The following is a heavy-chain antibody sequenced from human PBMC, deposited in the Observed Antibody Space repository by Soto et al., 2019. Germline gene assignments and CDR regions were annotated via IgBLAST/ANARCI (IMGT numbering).Heavy chain of an antibody. CDR1: GGTFSSYA. V-gene: IGHV1-69*13. CDR2: IIPIFGTA. D-gene: IGHD3-22*01. Sequence: AVKVSCKACGGTFSSYAISWVRQAPGQGLEWMGGIIPIFGTANYAQKFQGRVTITADESTSTAYMELSSLRSEDTAVYYCARDHYYDSSGYLWFDPWGQGTLVTVSS. J-gene: IGHJ5*02. CDR3: ARDHYYDSSGYLWFDP.